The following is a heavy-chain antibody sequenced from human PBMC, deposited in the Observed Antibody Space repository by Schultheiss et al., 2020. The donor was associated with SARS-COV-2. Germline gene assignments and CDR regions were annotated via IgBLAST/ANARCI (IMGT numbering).Heavy chain of an antibody. CDR2: IYYSGDT. V-gene: IGHV4-39*07. J-gene: IGHJ4*02. CDR1: GGSISSSSYY. CDR3: AREMTTVTTGALFDY. D-gene: IGHD4-17*01. Sequence: SETLSLTCTVSGGSISSSSYYWGWIRQPPGKGLEWIGSIYYSGDTNYNPSLKSRVTISVDTSKNQFSLKLSSVTAADTAVYYCAREMTTVTTGALFDYWGQGTLVTVSS.